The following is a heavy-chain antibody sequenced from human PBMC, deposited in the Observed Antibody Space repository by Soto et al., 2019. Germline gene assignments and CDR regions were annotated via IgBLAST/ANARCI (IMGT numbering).Heavy chain of an antibody. J-gene: IGHJ5*02. V-gene: IGHV3-74*01. CDR2: IDSDGSST. CDR3: AKSYWFDP. CDR1: GFTFSDYW. Sequence: EVQLVESGGGLVQPGGSLRLSCAASGFTFSDYWMNWVRQAPGKGLVWVTRIDSDGSSTSYADSVKGRFTISRDNAKNTLYLQMNILRAEATAGYYCAKSYWFDPWGQGTLVTVSS.